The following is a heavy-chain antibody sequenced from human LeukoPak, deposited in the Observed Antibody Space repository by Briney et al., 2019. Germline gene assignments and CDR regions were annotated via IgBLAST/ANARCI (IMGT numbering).Heavy chain of an antibody. Sequence: GGSLRLSCAASGFTFSRYSMNWVRQAPGKGLEWVSSISGSSSYICYADSVKGRFTISRDNAKNSLNLQMNSLRAEDTAVYYCAKDRVFELWFEEASPYYFDYWGQGTLVTVSS. CDR2: ISGSSSYI. D-gene: IGHD3-10*01. V-gene: IGHV3-21*01. J-gene: IGHJ4*02. CDR3: AKDRVFELWFEEASPYYFDY. CDR1: GFTFSRYS.